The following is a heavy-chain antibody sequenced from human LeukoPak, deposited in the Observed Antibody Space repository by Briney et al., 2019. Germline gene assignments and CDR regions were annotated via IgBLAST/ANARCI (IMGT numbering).Heavy chain of an antibody. D-gene: IGHD6-13*01. CDR3: ANAPVYSSSWYGFYY. CDR2: ISSSGGTT. J-gene: IGHJ4*02. CDR1: GLTFSSYA. Sequence: GGSLRLSCAASGLTFSSYAMTWVRQAPGKGLEWVSTISSSGGTTHYADSVKGRFTISRDNSKNTLYLQMNSLRAEDTAVYYCANAPVYSSSWYGFYYWGQGTQVTVPS. V-gene: IGHV3-23*01.